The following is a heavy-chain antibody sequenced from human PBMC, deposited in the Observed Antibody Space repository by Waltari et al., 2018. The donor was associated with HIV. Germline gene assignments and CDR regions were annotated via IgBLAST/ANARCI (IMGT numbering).Heavy chain of an antibody. CDR2: MSYSGST. CDR3: ARSFSGYSNYFDP. J-gene: IGHJ5*02. D-gene: IGHD4-4*01. Sequence: QLQLQESGPGLVKSSETLSLTCTVSGGSMTSSSYYCGWIRQPPGKGLEWIGSMSYSGSTYNNASLRSRLTISVDTSKNQFSLKLTSVTAADTAMYYCARSFSGYSNYFDPWGQGTLVTVSS. V-gene: IGHV4-39*01. CDR1: GGSMTSSSYY.